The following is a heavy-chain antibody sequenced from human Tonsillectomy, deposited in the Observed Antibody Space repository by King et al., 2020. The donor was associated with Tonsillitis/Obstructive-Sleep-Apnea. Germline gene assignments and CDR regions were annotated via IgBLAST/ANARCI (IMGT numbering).Heavy chain of an antibody. J-gene: IGHJ5*02. CDR3: TRVTYYYDSSGYEGWFDP. V-gene: IGHV3-49*04. CDR2: IRSKAYGGTT. CDR1: GFTFGDYA. D-gene: IGHD3-22*01. Sequence: VQLVESRGGLVQPGRSLRLSCTASGFTFGDYAMSWVRQAPGKGLEWVGFIRSKAYGGTTEYAASVKGRFTISRDDSKSIAYLQMNSLKTEDTAVYYCTRVTYYYDSSGYEGWFDPWGQGTLVTVSS.